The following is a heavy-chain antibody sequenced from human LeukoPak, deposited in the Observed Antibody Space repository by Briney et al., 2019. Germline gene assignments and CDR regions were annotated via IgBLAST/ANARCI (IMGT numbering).Heavy chain of an antibody. Sequence: SETLSLTCTVSGGSISSYYWSWIRQPPGKGLEWIGYIYYSGSTNYNPSLKSRVTISVDTSKNQFSLKLNSVTAADTAVYYCARDRITGIFDYWGQGTLVTVSS. J-gene: IGHJ4*02. CDR3: ARDRITGIFDY. CDR2: IYYSGST. D-gene: IGHD1-20*01. V-gene: IGHV4-59*01. CDR1: GGSISSYY.